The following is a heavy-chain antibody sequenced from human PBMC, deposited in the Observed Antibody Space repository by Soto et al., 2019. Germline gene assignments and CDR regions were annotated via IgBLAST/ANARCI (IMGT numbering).Heavy chain of an antibody. V-gene: IGHV3-74*03. CDR3: ARDPGEGYSYGPFDY. CDR1: GFDFSNYW. D-gene: IGHD5-18*01. CDR2: INGDGSDT. Sequence: PGGSLRLSCGASGFDFSNYWMHWVRQAPGKGLVWVSRINGDGSDTKYADSVKGRFTISRDNSKNTLYLQMNSLRAEDTAVYYCARDPGEGYSYGPFDYWGQGTLVTVSS. J-gene: IGHJ4*02.